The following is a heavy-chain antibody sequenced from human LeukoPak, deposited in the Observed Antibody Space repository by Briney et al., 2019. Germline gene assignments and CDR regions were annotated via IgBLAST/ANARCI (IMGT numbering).Heavy chain of an antibody. CDR2: ISYDGSNK. CDR1: GFTSSSYG. D-gene: IGHD6-19*01. J-gene: IGHJ6*03. CDR3: AKDRQWLDYYYYYMDV. Sequence: GGSLRLSCAASGFTSSSYGMHWVRQAPGKGLEWVAVISYDGSNKYYADSVKGRFTISRDNSKNTLYLQMNSLRAEDTAVYYCAKDRQWLDYYYYYMDVWGKGTTVTVSS. V-gene: IGHV3-30*18.